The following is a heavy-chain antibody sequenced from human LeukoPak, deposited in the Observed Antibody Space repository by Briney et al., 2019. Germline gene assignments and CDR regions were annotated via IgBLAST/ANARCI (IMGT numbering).Heavy chain of an antibody. V-gene: IGHV3-23*01. CDR2: VSGSGGST. D-gene: IGHD6-13*01. CDR3: AKSVGDSSSRAVDY. J-gene: IGHJ4*02. CDR1: GVTFSSYG. Sequence: GGSLRLSCAASGVTFSSYGMSWVRQAPGKGLEWVSTVSGSGGSTYYADSVKGRFTISRANSKNTLYLQMNSLRAEDTAVCYCAKSVGDSSSRAVDYWGQGTLVTVSS.